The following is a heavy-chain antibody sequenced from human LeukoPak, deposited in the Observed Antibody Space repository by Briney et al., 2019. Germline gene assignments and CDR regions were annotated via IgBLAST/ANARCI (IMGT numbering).Heavy chain of an antibody. CDR1: GFTFNSYS. Sequence: GGSLRLSCAASGFTFNSYSMNWVRQAPGKGLEWVSSISSSSSYIYYADSLKGRFTISRDNAKNSLYLQMNSLRAEDTAVYYCARDGIADDPFDIWGQGTMVTVSS. J-gene: IGHJ3*02. CDR3: ARDGIADDPFDI. CDR2: ISSSSSYI. V-gene: IGHV3-21*01. D-gene: IGHD1-1*01.